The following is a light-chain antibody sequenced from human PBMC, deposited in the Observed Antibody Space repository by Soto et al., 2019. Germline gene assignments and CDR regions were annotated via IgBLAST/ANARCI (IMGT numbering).Light chain of an antibody. CDR2: GNS. Sequence: QSVLTQPPSVSGAPGQRVTISCTESSSNIGAGYDVHWYQQLPGTAPKLLIYGNSNRPSGVPDRFSGSKSGTSASLAITGRQAEDEADYYCQSYDSSLTSWVFGGGTQLTVL. V-gene: IGLV1-40*01. CDR3: QSYDSSLTSWV. J-gene: IGLJ3*02. CDR1: SSNIGAGYD.